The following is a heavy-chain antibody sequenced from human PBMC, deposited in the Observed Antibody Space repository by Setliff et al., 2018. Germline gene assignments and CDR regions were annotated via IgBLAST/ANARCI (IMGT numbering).Heavy chain of an antibody. V-gene: IGHV4-59*01. J-gene: IGHJ6*02. Sequence: SETLSLTCNVSGVSISNYYWSWIRQPPGKGLECIGYIQKSGGTNYNPSLKSRVTISVDTSTNQFSLKLMSVTAADTAVYYCARLSWDGLRYHGLDVWGQGTTVTV. CDR2: IQKSGGT. CDR3: ARLSWDGLRYHGLDV. D-gene: IGHD3-10*01. CDR1: GVSISNYY.